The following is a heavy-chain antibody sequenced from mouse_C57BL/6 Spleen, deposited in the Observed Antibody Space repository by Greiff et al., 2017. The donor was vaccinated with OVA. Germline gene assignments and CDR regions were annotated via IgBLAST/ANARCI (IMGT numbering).Heavy chain of an antibody. V-gene: IGHV8-8*01. CDR3: ARIVGDYDGYYYAMDY. Sequence: QVQLKESGPGILQPSQTLSLTCSFSGFSLSTFGMGVGWIRQPSGKGLEWLAHIWWDDDKYYNPALKSRLTISKDTSKNQVFLKIANVDTADTATYYCARIVGDYDGYYYAMDYWGQGTSVTVSS. D-gene: IGHD2-3*01. CDR1: GFSLSTFGMG. CDR2: IWWDDDK. J-gene: IGHJ4*01.